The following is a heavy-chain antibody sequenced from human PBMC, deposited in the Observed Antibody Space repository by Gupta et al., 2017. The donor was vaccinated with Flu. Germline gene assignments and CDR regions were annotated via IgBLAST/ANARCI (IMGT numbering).Heavy chain of an antibody. D-gene: IGHD3-22*01. J-gene: IGHJ3*01. Sequence: YTMNWVRQAPGKGLEWVSSISSSSGYKSYADSVKGRFTISRDNAKNSLYLQMNSLTAEDTAVYYCALQRHMILIRPIHFAVWGQGTVVTVSS. CDR1: YT. CDR3: ALQRHMILIRPIHFAV. CDR2: ISSSSGYK. V-gene: IGHV3-21*01.